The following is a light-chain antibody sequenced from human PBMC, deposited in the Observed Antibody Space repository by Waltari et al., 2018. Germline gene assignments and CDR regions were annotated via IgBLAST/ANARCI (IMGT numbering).Light chain of an antibody. CDR1: DVGSYS. Sequence: YVLTQPPSVSVAPGNTATITCGGDDVGSYSVHWYQKKPGQAPVLVIFYDNDRPSGIPARFSGSNSGNTATLTISRVEAGDEADYYCQVWETTRGHQGVFGPGTKVTVL. CDR2: YDN. V-gene: IGLV3-21*01. CDR3: QVWETTRGHQGV. J-gene: IGLJ1*01.